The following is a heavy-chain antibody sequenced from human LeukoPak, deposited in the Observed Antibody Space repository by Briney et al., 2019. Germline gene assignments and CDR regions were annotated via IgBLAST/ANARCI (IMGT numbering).Heavy chain of an antibody. CDR1: GFPFSSYW. CDR2: IKQDGSEK. V-gene: IGHV3-7*01. CDR3: ARREEWELLYYFDY. D-gene: IGHD1-26*01. J-gene: IGHJ4*02. Sequence: GSLRLSCAASGFPFSSYWMSCVRQAPGKGLEWVANIKQDGSEKYYVDSVKGRFTISRDNAKNSLYLQMNSLRAEDTAVYYCARREEWELLYYFDYWGQGTLVTVSS.